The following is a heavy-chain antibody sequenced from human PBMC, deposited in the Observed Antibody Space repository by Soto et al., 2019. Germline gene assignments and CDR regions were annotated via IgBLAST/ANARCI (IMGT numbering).Heavy chain of an antibody. J-gene: IGHJ4*02. Sequence: QVQLVESGGGVIQPGNSLRLACAASGFTFSSHGMHWVRQAPGKGLEWVAIISRDGVSRFYADAVKGRFTISRDNSKDTLYLEMSGLGADDSAVYYCVKEDNNYCYDYWGRGTLVTVSS. CDR3: VKEDNNYCYDY. CDR1: GFTFSSHG. CDR2: ISRDGVSR. V-gene: IGHV3-30*18. D-gene: IGHD1-1*01.